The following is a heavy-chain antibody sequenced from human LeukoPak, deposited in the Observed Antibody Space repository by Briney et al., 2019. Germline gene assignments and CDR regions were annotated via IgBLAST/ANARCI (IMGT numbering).Heavy chain of an antibody. CDR3: AREKKCSGGSCYGDAFDI. D-gene: IGHD2-15*01. Sequence: PGGSLRLSCEASAFTFSNYEMSWVRQAPGKGLEWVSVIYSGGATKHADSVKGRFIISRDNSKNTLYLQMNNLRAEDTAVYYCAREKKCSGGSCYGDAFDIWGQGTMVTVSS. V-gene: IGHV3-66*01. J-gene: IGHJ3*02. CDR1: AFTFSNYE. CDR2: IYSGGAT.